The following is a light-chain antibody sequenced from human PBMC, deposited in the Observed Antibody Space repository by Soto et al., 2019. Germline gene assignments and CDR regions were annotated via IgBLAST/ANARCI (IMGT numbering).Light chain of an antibody. CDR3: QQYDKSPYT. V-gene: IGKV3-20*01. Sequence: EIVLTQSPGTLSLSPGEIATLSCRASQSVSSSYIAWYQHKVGQAPRLLLYRTSSRATDIPDRFSGSGSGTDFTLTISSLEPEDFAVYYCQQYDKSPYTFGQGTKLEIK. CDR1: QSVSSSY. J-gene: IGKJ2*01. CDR2: RTS.